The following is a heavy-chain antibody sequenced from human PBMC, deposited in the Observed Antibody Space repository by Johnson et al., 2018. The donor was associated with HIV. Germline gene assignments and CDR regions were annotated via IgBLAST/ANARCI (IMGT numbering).Heavy chain of an antibody. D-gene: IGHD6-19*01. V-gene: IGHV3-11*01. Sequence: QVQLVESGGTLVHPGGSLRLSCAASGISFSDYYMSWVRQAPGKGLECISCISGSGRTRYYADSVKGRFTISRYNAKNTVDLQLNSLRAEDTAVYYCARDVRQGEGQWLVHAFDIWGQGTMVTVSS. CDR1: GISFSDYY. CDR2: ISGSGRTR. CDR3: ARDVRQGEGQWLVHAFDI. J-gene: IGHJ3*02.